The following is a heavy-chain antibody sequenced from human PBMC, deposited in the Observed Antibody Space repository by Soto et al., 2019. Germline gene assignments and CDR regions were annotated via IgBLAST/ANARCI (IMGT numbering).Heavy chain of an antibody. CDR3: ESHAPIYDILSARYFYCMYV. D-gene: IGHD3-9*01. CDR2: INGGNGNT. CDR1: GYTFRNYD. J-gene: IGHJ6*01. V-gene: IGHV1-3*01. Sequence: VSVKVSCKATGYTFRNYDMHWVRQAPGQGLEWMGWINGGNGNTKYSQKFQGRVTITRETSASTAYMELSSLRSEETAVYYCESHAPIYDILSARYFYCMYVWGQGTTVTVSS.